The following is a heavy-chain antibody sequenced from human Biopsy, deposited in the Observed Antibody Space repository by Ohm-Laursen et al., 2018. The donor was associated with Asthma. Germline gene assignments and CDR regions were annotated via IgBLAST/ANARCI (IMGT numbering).Heavy chain of an antibody. J-gene: IGHJ6*02. CDR1: GYTFNSAG. CDR2: ISVYNGNT. D-gene: IGHD3-10*01. V-gene: IGHV1-18*01. CDR3: ARAVDYSHYYGIDV. Sequence: GASVKVSCKTSGYTFNSAGITWVRQAPGQGLEWMGWISVYNGNTKVAQKLQDRVTMITDTSTSTAYMVLRSLRSDDTAVYFCARAVDYSHYYGIDVWGQGTTVIVS.